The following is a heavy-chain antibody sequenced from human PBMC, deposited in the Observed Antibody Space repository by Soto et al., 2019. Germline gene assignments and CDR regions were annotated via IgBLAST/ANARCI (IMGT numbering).Heavy chain of an antibody. J-gene: IGHJ6*02. V-gene: IGHV1-18*01. CDR1: GYTFISYG. CDR3: ARSWVTGKGGLDV. D-gene: IGHD3-16*01. CDR2: ISGYTGNT. Sequence: QVQLVQSGAEMKKPGASVKVSCKTSGYTFISYGFSWVRQAPGQGLEWMGWISGYTGNTNYAQKFQGRVTMTTDTSTSTAYMELRSLISDDTAVYYCARSWVTGKGGLDVWGQGTTVAVSS.